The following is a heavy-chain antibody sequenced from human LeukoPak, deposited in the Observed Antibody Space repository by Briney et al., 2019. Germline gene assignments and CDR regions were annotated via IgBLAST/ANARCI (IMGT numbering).Heavy chain of an antibody. Sequence: KPSETLSLTCGVFGVSINDYYWSWIRQSPGKGLEWIGEISHTEGTRYNPSLESRVTMSVGTSENQLSLKLIFVTAADTAVYYCARIRCGPSGSVCYNHWGLGTLVTVSS. CDR2: ISHTEGT. CDR3: ARIRCGPSGSVCYNH. D-gene: IGHD3-9*01. CDR1: GVSINDYY. J-gene: IGHJ4*02. V-gene: IGHV4-34*01.